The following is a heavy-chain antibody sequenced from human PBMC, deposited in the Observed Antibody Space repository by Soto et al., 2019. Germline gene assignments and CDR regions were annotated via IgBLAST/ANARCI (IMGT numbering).Heavy chain of an antibody. V-gene: IGHV1-2*04. CDR1: GYTFTGYY. CDR2: INPNSGGT. D-gene: IGHD2-2*01. J-gene: IGHJ4*02. Sequence: ASVKVSCKASGYTFTGYYMHWVRQAPGQGLEWMGWINPNSGGTNYAQKFQGWVTMTRDTSISTAYMELSRLRSDDTAVYYCARGKSHCSSTSCYGSFDYWGQGTLVTV. CDR3: ARGKSHCSSTSCYGSFDY.